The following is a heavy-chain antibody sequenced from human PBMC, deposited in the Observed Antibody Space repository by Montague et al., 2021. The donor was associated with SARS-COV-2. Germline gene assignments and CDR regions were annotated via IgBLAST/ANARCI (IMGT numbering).Heavy chain of an antibody. D-gene: IGHD3-16*01. CDR2: IDNSGSA. CDR1: GVSITRGGYF. J-gene: IGHJ3*01. Sequence: TLSLTCTVSGVSITRGGYFWSWIRQHPGRGLEWIGYIDNSGSAHYNPSLTSRVSISIDTSNNQFSLKLTSVTTADTAIYYCASELGGFGVWGQGTMVTVSS. V-gene: IGHV4-31*03. CDR3: ASELGGFGV.